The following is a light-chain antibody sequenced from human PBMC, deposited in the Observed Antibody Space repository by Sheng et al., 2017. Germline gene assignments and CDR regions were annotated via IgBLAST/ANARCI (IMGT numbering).Light chain of an antibody. J-gene: IGLJ1*01. CDR1: ALPKKX. Sequence: SYELTQPPSVSVSLGQMARITCSGEALPKKXAYWYQQKPGQFPVVVIYKDTERPSGIPERFSGSSSGTIVTLTISGVQAEDEADYYCLSPDSSSTYVFGTGTKVTVL. V-gene: IGLV3-16*01. CDR3: LSPDSSSTYV. CDR2: KDT.